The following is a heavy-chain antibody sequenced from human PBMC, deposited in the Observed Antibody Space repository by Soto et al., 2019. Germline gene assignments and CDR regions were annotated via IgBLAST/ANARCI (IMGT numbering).Heavy chain of an antibody. CDR2: IRGKAHSYGT. J-gene: IGHJ5*02. D-gene: IGHD6-13*01. CDR3: TRTVAGSWRFDP. V-gene: IGHV3-73*01. CDR1: GFTFSDSI. Sequence: PGGSLRLSCAVSGFTFSDSIIHWVRQATGKGLEWVGRIRGKAHSYGTAYAASVKGRFTISRDDSKNTAYLQMNNLKIEDTAMYYCTRTVAGSWRFDPWGQGTLVTVSS.